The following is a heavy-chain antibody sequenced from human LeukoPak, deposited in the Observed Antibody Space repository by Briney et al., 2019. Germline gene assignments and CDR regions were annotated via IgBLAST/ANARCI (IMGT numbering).Heavy chain of an antibody. Sequence: GFLRLSCAASGFTFSSYSMNWVRQAPGKGLEWVSSISSSSSYIYYADSVKGRFTISRDNAKNSLYLQMNSLRAEDTAVYYCARDGGGYFFDYWGQGTLVTVSS. CDR2: ISSSSSYI. J-gene: IGHJ4*02. CDR3: ARDGGGYFFDY. D-gene: IGHD3-16*01. V-gene: IGHV3-21*01. CDR1: GFTFSSYS.